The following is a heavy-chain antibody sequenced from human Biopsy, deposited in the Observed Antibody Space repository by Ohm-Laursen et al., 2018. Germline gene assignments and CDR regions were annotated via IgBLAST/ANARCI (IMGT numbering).Heavy chain of an antibody. CDR2: INQSGST. CDR3: ARGSGYFKLDV. V-gene: IGHV4-34*01. CDR1: GESSSGYF. D-gene: IGHD5-12*01. J-gene: IGHJ6*02. Sequence: QTLSLTCAVNGESSSGYFWNWIRQPPGKGLEWIGEINQSGSTKYNPSLKRRATLSADSSNSQFSLRLTSVAAADTAIYYCARGSGYFKLDVWGQGTTVTVSS.